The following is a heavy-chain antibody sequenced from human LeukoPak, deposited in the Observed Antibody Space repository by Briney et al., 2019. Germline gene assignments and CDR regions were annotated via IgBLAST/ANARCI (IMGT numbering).Heavy chain of an antibody. Sequence: PGGPLRLSCEASGFTFTNFWMHWVRQTPGKGPVWVSYINSDGSSLKYADSVKGRFTISRDNSKNTVHLQMNDLRAEDRAVYFCARGSRVTPDHWGQGILVTVSS. CDR3: ARGSRVTPDH. CDR1: GFTFTNFW. CDR2: INSDGSSL. J-gene: IGHJ4*02. D-gene: IGHD2-21*02. V-gene: IGHV3-74*03.